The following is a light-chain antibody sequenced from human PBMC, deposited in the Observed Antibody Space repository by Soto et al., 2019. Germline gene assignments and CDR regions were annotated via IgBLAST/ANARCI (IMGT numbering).Light chain of an antibody. J-gene: IGLJ1*01. V-gene: IGLV1-40*01. Sequence: QSVLTQPPSASGTPGQRVTISCSGSSSNIGRNFVYWYQQVPGTAPKLLIYGNSNRPSGVPDRFSGSKSGASASLAITGLQAEDEADYYCQSYGDSLSGYVFGTGTKVTVL. CDR2: GNS. CDR3: QSYGDSLSGYV. CDR1: SSNIGRNF.